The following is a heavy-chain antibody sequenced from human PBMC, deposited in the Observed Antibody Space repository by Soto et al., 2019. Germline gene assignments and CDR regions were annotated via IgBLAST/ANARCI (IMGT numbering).Heavy chain of an antibody. Sequence: QVQLVQSGAEVKKPESSVKVSCKAPGGTFSTYAISWVRQAPGQGLEWMGGIIPMFGTANYAQRFQDRVTITADESTKTVYMGLSSLRSEDTAVYFCASGIQLWLRRINNGYSGWGQGTLVTVSS. J-gene: IGHJ4*02. V-gene: IGHV1-69*12. CDR1: GGTFSTYA. D-gene: IGHD5-18*01. CDR3: ASGIQLWLRRINNGYSG. CDR2: IIPMFGTA.